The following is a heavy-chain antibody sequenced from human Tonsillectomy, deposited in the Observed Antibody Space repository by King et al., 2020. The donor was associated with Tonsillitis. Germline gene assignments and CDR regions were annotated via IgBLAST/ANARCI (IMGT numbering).Heavy chain of an antibody. V-gene: IGHV3-23*04. CDR1: GFTFSSFA. Sequence: VQLVESGGGLVQPGGSLRLSCAASGFTFSSFAMSWVRQAPGKGLEWVSTISGGGVSTYYADSVKGRFTISRDNSKNTLYLQMNSLRAEDTAVYYCAKGSQYVSSGYYQRFDYWGQGTLVTVSS. D-gene: IGHD3-22*01. J-gene: IGHJ4*02. CDR3: AKGSQYVSSGYYQRFDY. CDR2: ISGGGVST.